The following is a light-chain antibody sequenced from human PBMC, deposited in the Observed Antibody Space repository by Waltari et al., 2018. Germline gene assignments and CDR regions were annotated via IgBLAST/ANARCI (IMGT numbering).Light chain of an antibody. J-gene: IGKJ2*01. CDR3: MQALQTPYT. CDR1: QSLLHSNGYNY. Sequence: DIVMTQSPLSLLVTPGEPASISCRSSQSLLHSNGYNYWDWYMQKPGQSPQLLIYFGSYRASGVPARFSGSGSGTDFTLKISRVEAEDVGVYYCMQALQTPYTFGQGTKLEIK. CDR2: FGS. V-gene: IGKV2-28*01.